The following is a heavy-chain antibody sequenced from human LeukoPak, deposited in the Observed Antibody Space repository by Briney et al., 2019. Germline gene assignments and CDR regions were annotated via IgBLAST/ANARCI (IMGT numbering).Heavy chain of an antibody. D-gene: IGHD2-2*01. CDR3: AKDDCSSTSCYYAGNAFDI. CDR1: GFTFSSYS. V-gene: IGHV3-23*01. Sequence: PGGSLRLSCAASGFTFSSYSMNWVRQAPGKGLEWVSAISGSGGSTYYADSVKGRFTISRDNSKNTLYLQMNSLRAEDTAVYYCAKDDCSSTSCYYAGNAFDIWGQGTMVTVSS. J-gene: IGHJ3*02. CDR2: ISGSGGST.